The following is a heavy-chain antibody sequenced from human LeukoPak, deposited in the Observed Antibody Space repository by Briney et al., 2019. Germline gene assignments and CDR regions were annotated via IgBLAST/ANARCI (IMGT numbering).Heavy chain of an antibody. D-gene: IGHD6-13*01. V-gene: IGHV7-4-1*02. CDR1: GYTFTSYA. J-gene: IGHJ1*01. CDR2: INTNTGNP. Sequence: ASVKVSCKASGYTFTSYAMNWVRQAPGQGLEWMGWINTNTGNPTYAQGFTGRFVFSLDTSVSTAYLQISSLRAEDTAVYYCARGYSSSWYSGTEHWGQGTLVTVSS. CDR3: ARGYSSSWYSGTEH.